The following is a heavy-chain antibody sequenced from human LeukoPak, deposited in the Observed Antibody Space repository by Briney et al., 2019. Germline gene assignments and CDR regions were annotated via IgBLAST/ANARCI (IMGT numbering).Heavy chain of an antibody. CDR3: ARDSYDSSGYYNSD. CDR2: IYHSGST. J-gene: IGHJ4*02. CDR1: GGSISSGGYS. D-gene: IGHD3-22*01. Sequence: SETLSLTCAVSGGSISSGGYSWSWIRQPPGKGLEWIGYIYHSGSTYYNPSLKSRVTISVDRSKNQFSLKLSSVTAADTAVYYCARDSYDSSGYYNSDWGQRTLVTVSS. V-gene: IGHV4-30-2*01.